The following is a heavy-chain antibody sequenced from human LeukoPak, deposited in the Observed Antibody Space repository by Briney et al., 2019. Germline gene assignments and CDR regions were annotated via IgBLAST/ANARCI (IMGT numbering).Heavy chain of an antibody. V-gene: IGHV4-4*07. J-gene: IGHJ4*02. D-gene: IGHD6-6*01. CDR1: GGSIINYY. CDR2: IYTSGST. CDR3: ARGDYSSSSATLWFDY. Sequence: SENLSLTCSVSGGSIINYYWSWIRQPAGKGLEWIGRIYTSGSTSYNPSLKSRVSMSVDTSKNQFSLKVSSVTAADTAVYYCARGDYSSSSATLWFDYWGQGTLVTVSS.